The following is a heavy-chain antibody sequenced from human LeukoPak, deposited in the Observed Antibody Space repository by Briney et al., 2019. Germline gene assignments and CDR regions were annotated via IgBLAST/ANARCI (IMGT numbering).Heavy chain of an antibody. CDR2: IKQDGSEK. Sequence: GGSLRLSCAAAGFTFSSYWMSWVRQAPGKGLEWVANIKQDGSEKNYVDSVKGRFTISRDNAKNSLDLQMNSLRGEDTAVYYCARAGGYASSWAYWGQGTLVTVSS. D-gene: IGHD5-12*01. CDR1: GFTFSSYW. V-gene: IGHV3-7*01. J-gene: IGHJ4*02. CDR3: ARAGGYASSWAY.